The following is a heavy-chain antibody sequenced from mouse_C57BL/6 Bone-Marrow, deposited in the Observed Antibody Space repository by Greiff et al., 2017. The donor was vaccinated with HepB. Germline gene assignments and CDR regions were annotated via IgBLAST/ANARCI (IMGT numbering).Heavy chain of an antibody. D-gene: IGHD2-3*01. CDR1: GYTFTSYW. V-gene: IGHV1-55*01. CDR3: ARPDGYYAYFDV. CDR2: IYPGSGST. Sequence: QVQLQQPGAELVKPGASVKMSCKASGYTFTSYWITWVKQRPGQGLEWIGDIYPGSGSTNYNVKFKSKATLTVDTSSSTAYMQLSSLTSEDSAVYYCARPDGYYAYFDVWGTGTTVTVSS. J-gene: IGHJ1*03.